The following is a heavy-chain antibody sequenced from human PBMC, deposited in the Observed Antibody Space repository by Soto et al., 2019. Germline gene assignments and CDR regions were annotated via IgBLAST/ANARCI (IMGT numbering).Heavy chain of an antibody. CDR2: TSNDGVNA. J-gene: IGHJ4*02. Sequence: QVQLVESGGGLVQPGRSLRLSCAASGFTFSSYAMHWVRQPPGKGLEWVSATSNDGVNAYYADSVKGRFTISRDNSKNTLYLQMKNRGPEDTAVYYCARDLRYYNSRGYYCFFDYGGQGTLVTVSS. CDR1: GFTFSSYA. D-gene: IGHD3-22*01. V-gene: IGHV3-30-3*01. CDR3: ARDLRYYNSRGYYCFFDY.